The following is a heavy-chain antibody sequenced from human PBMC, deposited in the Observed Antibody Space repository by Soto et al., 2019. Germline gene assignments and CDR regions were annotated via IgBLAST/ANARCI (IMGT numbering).Heavy chain of an antibody. CDR2: IYYSGST. CDR1: GGSISSGDYY. CDR3: ARTHSGYDWGYYFDY. J-gene: IGHJ4*02. Sequence: LSLTCTVSGGSISSGDYYWSWIRQPPGKGLEWIGYIYYSGSTYYNPSLKSRVTISVDTSKNQFSLKLSSVTAADTAVYYCARTHSGYDWGYYFDYWGQGTLVTVSS. D-gene: IGHD5-12*01. V-gene: IGHV4-30-4*01.